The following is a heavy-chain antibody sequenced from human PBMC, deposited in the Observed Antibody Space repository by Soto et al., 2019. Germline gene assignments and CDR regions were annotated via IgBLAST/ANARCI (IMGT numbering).Heavy chain of an antibody. V-gene: IGHV4-59*01. CDR1: GGSISSYY. D-gene: IGHD2-8*01. Sequence: SETLSLTCTVSGGSISSYYWSWIRQPPGKGLEWIGYIYYSGSTNYNPSLKSRVTISVDTSKNQFSLKLSSVTAADTAVYYCARDYCTIGVCDAFDIWGQGTMVTVSS. J-gene: IGHJ3*02. CDR2: IYYSGST. CDR3: ARDYCTIGVCDAFDI.